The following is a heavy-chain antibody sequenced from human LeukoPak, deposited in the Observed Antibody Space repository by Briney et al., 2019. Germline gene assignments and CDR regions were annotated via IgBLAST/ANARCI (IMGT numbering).Heavy chain of an antibody. V-gene: IGHV4-4*07. CDR2: IYTSGST. Sequence: SETLSLTCTVSGGSISSYYWSWIRQPAGKGLEWIGRIYTSGSTNYNPSLKSRFTMSVDTSKNQFSLKLSSVTAADTAVYYCARDFWSGYYTTYYYYMDVWGKGTTVTVSS. CDR1: GGSISSYY. D-gene: IGHD3-3*01. CDR3: ARDFWSGYYTTYYYYMDV. J-gene: IGHJ6*03.